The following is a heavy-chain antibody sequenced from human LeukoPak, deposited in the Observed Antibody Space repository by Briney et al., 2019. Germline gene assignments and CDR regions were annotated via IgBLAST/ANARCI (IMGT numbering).Heavy chain of an antibody. V-gene: IGHV4-4*07. Sequence: PSETLPLTCTVSGGSRSGYYWSWIRQPAGKGLEWIGRVYTSGSTNYNPSLKSRVTMSIDTSKNQFSLNLSSVTAADTAVYYCAKSPSGRGGYNWFDPWGQGTLVTVSS. CDR1: GGSRSGYY. J-gene: IGHJ5*02. CDR2: VYTSGST. CDR3: AKSPSGRGGYNWFDP. D-gene: IGHD3-16*01.